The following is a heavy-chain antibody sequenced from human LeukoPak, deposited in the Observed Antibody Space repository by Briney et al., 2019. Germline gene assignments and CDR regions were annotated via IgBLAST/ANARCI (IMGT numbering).Heavy chain of an antibody. D-gene: IGHD2-2*01. CDR3: GREDCNNVRCYGASDA. CDR1: GFTFSSYA. CDR2: ISSNNNI. J-gene: IGHJ5*02. V-gene: IGHV3-69-1*01. Sequence: PGGSLRLSCVGSGFTFSSYAMNWVRQAPGKELEWVSSISSNNNIYYADSVKGRFTISRDNAKNSLSLQMNSLRGEDTAVYYCGREDCNNVRCYGASDAWGQGTLVTVSS.